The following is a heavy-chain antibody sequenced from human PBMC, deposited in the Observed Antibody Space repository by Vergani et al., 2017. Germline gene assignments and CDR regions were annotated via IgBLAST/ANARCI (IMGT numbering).Heavy chain of an antibody. CDR2: IYYSGST. V-gene: IGHV4-39*01. CDR1: GGSININSHY. J-gene: IGHJ4*02. Sequence: QLQLQESGPGLVKPSETLSLTCTVSGGSININSHYWGWIRQPPGKGLEWIASIYYSGSTYYNPSLKSRVTISVDTSKNQFSLRLTSVTAADTAVYYCARLPRGSGPDYWGQGTLVTVSS. D-gene: IGHD6-19*01. CDR3: ARLPRGSGPDY.